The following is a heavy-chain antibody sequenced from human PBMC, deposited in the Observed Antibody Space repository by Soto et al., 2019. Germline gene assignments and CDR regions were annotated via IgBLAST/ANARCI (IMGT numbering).Heavy chain of an antibody. CDR2: IDGSGTTK. CDR3: ARECGRFNY. V-gene: IGHV3-48*03. J-gene: IGHJ4*02. Sequence: EVQLLESGGGLVQPGGSLRLSCGVSGFTFNDFEMNWVRQAPGKGLEWLAYIDGSGTTKKYADSVRGRFAISRDNPNNSLFPLMSSVSAADTAIYYCARECGRFNYWGQGTLVSVSS. CDR1: GFTFNDFE.